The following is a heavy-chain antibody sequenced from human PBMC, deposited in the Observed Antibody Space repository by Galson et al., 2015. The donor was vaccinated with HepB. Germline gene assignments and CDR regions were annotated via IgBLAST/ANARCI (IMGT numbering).Heavy chain of an antibody. J-gene: IGHJ4*02. Sequence: SLRLSCAASGFTFSSYAMSWVRQAPGKGLEWVSVISGSGGSTYYADSVKGRFTNSRDNSKNTLYLQMNSLRAEDTAVYYCVGGRGGVISLFDYWGQGTLVTVSS. CDR2: ISGSGGST. CDR3: VGGRGGVISLFDY. V-gene: IGHV3-23*01. CDR1: GFTFSSYA. D-gene: IGHD3-10*01.